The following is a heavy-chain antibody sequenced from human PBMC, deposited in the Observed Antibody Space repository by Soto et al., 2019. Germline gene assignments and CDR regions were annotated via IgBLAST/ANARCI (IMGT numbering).Heavy chain of an antibody. CDR2: ISSSSSTI. CDR1: GFTFSSYS. J-gene: IGHJ6*03. V-gene: IGHV3-48*01. Sequence: GGSLRLSCAASGFTFSSYSMNWVRQAPGKGLEWVSYISSSSSTIYYADSVKGRFTISRDNAKNSLYLQMNSLRAEDTAVYYCARDDCSSTSCYYGYYYMDVWGKGTTVTVS. D-gene: IGHD2-2*01. CDR3: ARDDCSSTSCYYGYYYMDV.